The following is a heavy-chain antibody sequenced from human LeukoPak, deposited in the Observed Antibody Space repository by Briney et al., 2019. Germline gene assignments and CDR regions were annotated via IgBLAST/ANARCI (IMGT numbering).Heavy chain of an antibody. J-gene: IGHJ4*02. V-gene: IGHV1-2*02. CDR2: INPNSGGT. Sequence: ASVKVSCKASGYTFTGYYMHWVRQAPGQGLEWMGWINPNSGGTNYAQKFQGRVTMTRDTSISTAYMELSRLRSDDTAVYHCAREGQLLSHAYYYGSGSYFCWGQGTLVTVSS. CDR1: GYTFTGYY. CDR3: AREGQLLSHAYYYGSGSYFC. D-gene: IGHD3-10*01.